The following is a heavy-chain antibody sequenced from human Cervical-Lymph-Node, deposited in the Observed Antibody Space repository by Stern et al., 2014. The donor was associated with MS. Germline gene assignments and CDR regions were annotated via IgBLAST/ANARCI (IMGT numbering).Heavy chain of an antibody. J-gene: IGHJ4*01. CDR3: ARILYDSSGYYGDY. D-gene: IGHD3-22*01. Sequence: QVPLRESGPVLVTPTETLMVTCTVSGFSLSNRRMGVSWIRQPPGKALEWLTHLFSNDEKSYRTSLPRRPTISKDTSKSQVVLTLTNMDPVDTATYYCARILYDSSGYYGDYWGHGTLVTVSS. V-gene: IGHV2-26*01. CDR1: GFSLSNRRMG. CDR2: LFSNDEK.